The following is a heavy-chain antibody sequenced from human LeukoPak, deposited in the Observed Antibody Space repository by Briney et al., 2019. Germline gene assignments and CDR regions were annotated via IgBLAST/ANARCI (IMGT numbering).Heavy chain of an antibody. V-gene: IGHV3-23*01. CDR1: GFTSSSYV. D-gene: IGHD6-19*01. CDR2: VTGSGGST. Sequence: PGGSLRLSCAASGFTSSSYVMSWVGQPPAKGLEWVSTVTGSGGSTYYADSVKGRFTISRDNSKNTLYLQMNSLRAEDTAIYYCAKLGGYSSTSSDHWGQGSLVTVSS. CDR3: AKLGGYSSTSSDH. J-gene: IGHJ4*02.